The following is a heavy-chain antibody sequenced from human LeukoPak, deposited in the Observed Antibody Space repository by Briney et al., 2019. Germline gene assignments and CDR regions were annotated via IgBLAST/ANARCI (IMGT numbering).Heavy chain of an antibody. V-gene: IGHV3-48*03. D-gene: IGHD3-22*01. Sequence: PGGSLRLSCAASGFTFSSYEMNWVRQAPGKGLEWVSYISSSGSTIYYADSVKGRFTISRDNAKNSLYLQMNSLRAEDTAVYYCAKEIRYYDIQAWGQGTLVTVSS. CDR1: GFTFSSYE. CDR3: AKEIRYYDIQA. CDR2: ISSSGSTI. J-gene: IGHJ4*02.